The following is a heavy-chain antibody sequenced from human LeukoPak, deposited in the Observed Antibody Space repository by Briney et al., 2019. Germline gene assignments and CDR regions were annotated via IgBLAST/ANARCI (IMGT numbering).Heavy chain of an antibody. Sequence: PGGSLRLSCAASGFTFSSYSMNWVRQAPGKGLEWVSSISSSSSYIYYADSVKGRFTISRDNAKNSLYLQMNSLRAEDAAVYYCARDGPYSSGWYDYWGQGTLVTVSS. CDR2: ISSSSSYI. CDR3: ARDGPYSSGWYDY. V-gene: IGHV3-21*01. D-gene: IGHD6-19*01. CDR1: GFTFSSYS. J-gene: IGHJ4*02.